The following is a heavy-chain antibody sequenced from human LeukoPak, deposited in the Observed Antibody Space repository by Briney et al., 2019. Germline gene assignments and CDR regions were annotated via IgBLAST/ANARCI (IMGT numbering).Heavy chain of an antibody. V-gene: IGHV4-34*01. Sequence: SETLSLTCAVYGGSFSGYYWSWIRQPPGKGLEWIGEINHSGSTNYNPSLKSRVTISVDTSKNQFSLKLSSVTAADTAVYYCAPWSSGPRSIFDYWGQGTLVTVSS. CDR1: GGSFSGYY. CDR3: APWSSGPRSIFDY. CDR2: INHSGST. D-gene: IGHD6-19*01. J-gene: IGHJ4*02.